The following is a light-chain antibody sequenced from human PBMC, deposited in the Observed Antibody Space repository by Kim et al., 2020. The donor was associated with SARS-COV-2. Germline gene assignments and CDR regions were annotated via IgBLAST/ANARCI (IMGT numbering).Light chain of an antibody. Sequence: LSVSPGERATLSCRSSQSLSSNLAWYQQKPGQAPRLLIYGASTRATGIPARFSGSGSGTEFTLTISSLQSEDFAVYYCQHFDDWPTFGQGTKLEI. V-gene: IGKV3D-15*01. J-gene: IGKJ2*01. CDR2: GAS. CDR3: QHFDDWPT. CDR1: QSLSSN.